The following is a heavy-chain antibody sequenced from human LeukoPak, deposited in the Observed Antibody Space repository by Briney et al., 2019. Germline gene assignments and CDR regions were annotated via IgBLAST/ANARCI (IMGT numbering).Heavy chain of an antibody. CDR2: ISGSGGST. Sequence: GGSLRLSCAASGFTFSSYAMSWVRQAPGKGLEWVSAISGSGGSTYYADSVKGRFTISRDNSKNTLYLQMNSLRAEDTAVYYCAKARLRFGVGATTDAFDIWGQGTMVTVSS. CDR1: GFTFSSYA. V-gene: IGHV3-23*01. J-gene: IGHJ3*02. CDR3: AKARLRFGVGATTDAFDI. D-gene: IGHD1-26*01.